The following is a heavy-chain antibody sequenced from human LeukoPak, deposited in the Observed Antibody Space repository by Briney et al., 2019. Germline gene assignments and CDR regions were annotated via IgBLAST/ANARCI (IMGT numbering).Heavy chain of an antibody. V-gene: IGHV3-21*01. D-gene: IGHD2-2*01. J-gene: IGHJ6*02. Sequence: PGGSLRLSCAASGFTFSSYSMNWVRQAPGKGLEWVSSISSSSSYIYYADSVKGRFTISRDNAKNSLYLQMNSLRAEDTAVYYCARVNCSSTSCAMVYYYGMDVWGQGTTVTVS. CDR3: ARVNCSSTSCAMVYYYGMDV. CDR1: GFTFSSYS. CDR2: ISSSSSYI.